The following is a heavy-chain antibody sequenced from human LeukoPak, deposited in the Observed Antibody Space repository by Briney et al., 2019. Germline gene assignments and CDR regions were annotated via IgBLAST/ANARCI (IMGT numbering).Heavy chain of an antibody. Sequence: ASVKVSCKASGYTFTGYYMHWARQAPGQGLEWMARINPNSGGANYAQKFQGRVTMTRATSISTAYMELSRLRSDDTAVYYCARDFCGGDCYSRSTYMDVWGKGTTVTVSS. D-gene: IGHD2-21*02. CDR3: ARDFCGGDCYSRSTYMDV. CDR2: INPNSGGA. J-gene: IGHJ6*04. CDR1: GYTFTGYY. V-gene: IGHV1-2*06.